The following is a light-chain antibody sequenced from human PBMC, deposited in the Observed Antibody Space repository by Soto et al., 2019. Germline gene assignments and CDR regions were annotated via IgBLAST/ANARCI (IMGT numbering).Light chain of an antibody. Sequence: EIVMTHSPATLSVSPGERATLSCRASQSVSNNLAWYQQKPGQAPRLLIYGASTRATAIPARFSGSGSGTEFTLTISSLQSEDFAVYFCQQYDNWPYTFGQETKLEIK. CDR2: GAS. CDR1: QSVSNN. J-gene: IGKJ2*01. CDR3: QQYDNWPYT. V-gene: IGKV3-15*01.